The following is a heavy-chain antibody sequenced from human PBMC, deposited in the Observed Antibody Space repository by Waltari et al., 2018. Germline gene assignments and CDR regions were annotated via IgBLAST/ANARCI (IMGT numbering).Heavy chain of an antibody. CDR1: GGSISSSRYY. Sequence: QLQLQESGPGLVKPSETLSLTCTVSGGSISSSRYYWGWIRQSPGKGLEWLGSIYYNGISYYNPTLQSRVTISGDTSKNQFSLRLSSVTAADTAVYYCARHWKKSGYRFDPWGQGTLVTVSS. J-gene: IGHJ5*02. CDR2: IYYNGIS. CDR3: ARHWKKSGYRFDP. V-gene: IGHV4-39*01. D-gene: IGHD5-12*01.